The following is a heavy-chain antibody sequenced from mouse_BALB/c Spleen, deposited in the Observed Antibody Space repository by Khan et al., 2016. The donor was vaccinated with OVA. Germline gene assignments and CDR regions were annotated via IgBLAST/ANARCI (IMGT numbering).Heavy chain of an antibody. J-gene: IGHJ3*01. Sequence: EVELVESGGDLVKTGGSLKLSCAASGFTISTYGMSWVRSTPDKRLEWVATTSSGGLYTYYIDSVKGRFTISRDNAKNILYLQMTSLRSEGTAMYYCARLAYYYDSEGVAYWRQGTLVTVS. V-gene: IGHV5-6*01. CDR3: ARLAYYYDSEGVAY. D-gene: IGHD1-1*02. CDR1: GFTISTYG. CDR2: TSSGGLYT.